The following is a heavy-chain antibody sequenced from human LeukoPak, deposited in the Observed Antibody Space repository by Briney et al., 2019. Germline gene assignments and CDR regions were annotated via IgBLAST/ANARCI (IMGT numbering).Heavy chain of an antibody. CDR1: GFTFSSYA. V-gene: IGHV3-23*01. CDR2: ISGSGGST. D-gene: IGHD7-27*01. J-gene: IGHJ4*02. CDR3: AREHWDFDY. Sequence: GGSLRLSCAASGFTFSSYAMSWVRQAPGKGLEGVSAISGSGGSTYYADSVKGRFTISRDDSKNTLYLQMNSLRAGDTAVYYCAREHWDFDYWGQGTLVTVSS.